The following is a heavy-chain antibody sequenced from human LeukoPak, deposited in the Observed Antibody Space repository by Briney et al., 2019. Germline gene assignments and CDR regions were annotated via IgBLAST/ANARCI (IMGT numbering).Heavy chain of an antibody. CDR2: IRTKAHGGTT. D-gene: IGHD1-1*01. J-gene: IGHJ4*02. Sequence: PGGCLRLSCSASGFTFADYAMTWVRQAPGKGLEWLGMIRTKAHGGTTEYAASVKGRFTFSRDDSKSIAYLQMNSLKTEDTAVYYCTRGDWNDDNWGQGTLVTVSS. V-gene: IGHV3-49*04. CDR3: TRGDWNDDN. CDR1: GFTFADYA.